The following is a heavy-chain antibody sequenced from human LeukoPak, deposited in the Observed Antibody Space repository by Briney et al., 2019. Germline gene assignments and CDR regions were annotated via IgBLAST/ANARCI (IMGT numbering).Heavy chain of an antibody. J-gene: IGHJ3*02. CDR2: ISSSSTTI. Sequence: GGSLRLSCAASGFTFSIYGMHWVRQAPGKGLEWVSYISSSSTTIYYADSLKGRFTISRDNGKNSLYLQMNSLRDEDTAVYYCARDRYCGGDCYSNAFDIWGQGTMVTVSS. V-gene: IGHV3-48*02. CDR1: GFTFSIYG. CDR3: ARDRYCGGDCYSNAFDI. D-gene: IGHD2-21*02.